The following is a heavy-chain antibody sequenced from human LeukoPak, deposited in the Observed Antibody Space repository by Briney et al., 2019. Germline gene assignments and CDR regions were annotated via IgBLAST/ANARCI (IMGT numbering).Heavy chain of an antibody. J-gene: IGHJ4*02. CDR3: ARGSYDFSGYFDY. D-gene: IGHD3-3*01. CDR2: IYYSGST. CDR1: GGSLSGYY. Sequence: PSETLSLTCTVSGGSLSGYYWSWIRQPPGKGLGWIGYIYYSGSTNYNPSLKSRVTISVDTSKNQFSLKLSSVTAADTAVYYCARGSYDFSGYFDYWGQGTLVTVSS. V-gene: IGHV4-59*01.